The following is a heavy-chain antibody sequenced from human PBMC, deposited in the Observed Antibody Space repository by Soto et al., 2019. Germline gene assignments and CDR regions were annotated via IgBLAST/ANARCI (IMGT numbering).Heavy chain of an antibody. CDR1: GVSISSSY. CDR3: ARDLAFCSGSSCYTTPDYYCYMDV. CDR2: IYNSGST. Sequence: QVQLQESGPGLVKPSETLSLTCTVSGVSISSSYWSWIRQPPGTGLEWVGYIYNSGSTNYNPALMSRVTISVGTSTNQASLALSSVTAADTAVYYCARDLAFCSGSSCYTTPDYYCYMDVWGKGTTVTVSS. V-gene: IGHV4-59*01. D-gene: IGHD2-15*01. J-gene: IGHJ6*03.